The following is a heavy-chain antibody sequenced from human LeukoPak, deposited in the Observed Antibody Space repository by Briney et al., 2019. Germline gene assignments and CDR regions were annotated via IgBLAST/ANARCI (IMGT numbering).Heavy chain of an antibody. CDR1: GGSFSGYY. Sequence: PSETLSLTCAVYGGSFSGYYWSWLRQPPGKGLEWIGEINHSGSTNYNPSLKSRVTISVDTPKNQFSLKLSSVTAADTAVYYCARGRVGTYYYGSGSYYNHNWFDPWGQGTLVTVSS. CDR3: ARGRVGTYYYGSGSYYNHNWFDP. V-gene: IGHV4-34*01. J-gene: IGHJ5*02. CDR2: INHSGST. D-gene: IGHD3-10*01.